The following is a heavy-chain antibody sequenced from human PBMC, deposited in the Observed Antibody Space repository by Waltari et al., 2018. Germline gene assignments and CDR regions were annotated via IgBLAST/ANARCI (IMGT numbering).Heavy chain of an antibody. CDR3: ARDRTGPGRFLEPPGWYFDL. CDR1: GYSISSGYY. V-gene: IGHV4-38-2*02. CDR2: IYHSGST. J-gene: IGHJ2*01. D-gene: IGHD3-3*01. Sequence: QVQLQESGPGLVKPSETLSLTCAVSGYSISSGYYWGWIRQPPGKGLGWIGSIYHSGSTYYNPSLKGRVTISVDTSKNQFSLKLSSVTAADTAVYYCARDRTGPGRFLEPPGWYFDLWGRGTLVTVSS.